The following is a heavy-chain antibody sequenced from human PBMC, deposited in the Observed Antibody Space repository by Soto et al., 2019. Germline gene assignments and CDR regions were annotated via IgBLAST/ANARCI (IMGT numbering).Heavy chain of an antibody. CDR2: IRGRGGTT. J-gene: IGHJ4*02. D-gene: IGHD6-6*01. Sequence: QSGGSLRLSCAASGFSFSSYAMGWVRQAPGKGLEGVSGIRGRGGTTYYADSVKGRFTISRDNSKNTLFLQMDSLRAEDTAIYYCARQAARNYIDSWGQGNSVTRLL. CDR3: ARQAARNYIDS. CDR1: GFSFSSYA. V-gene: IGHV3-23*01.